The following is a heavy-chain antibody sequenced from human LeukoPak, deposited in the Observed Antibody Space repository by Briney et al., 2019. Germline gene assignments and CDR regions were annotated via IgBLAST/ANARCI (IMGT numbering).Heavy chain of an antibody. J-gene: IGHJ3*02. D-gene: IGHD3-3*01. Sequence: GASVKLSCNASGYTFTGYYMHWVRQAPGQGLEWMGWINPNSGGTNYAQKFQGRVTMTRDTSISTAYTELSRLRSDDTAVYYCARDLGMGRNDFWSGYYVGVAFDIWGQGTMVTVSS. CDR2: INPNSGGT. CDR3: ARDLGMGRNDFWSGYYVGVAFDI. CDR1: GYTFTGYY. V-gene: IGHV1-2*02.